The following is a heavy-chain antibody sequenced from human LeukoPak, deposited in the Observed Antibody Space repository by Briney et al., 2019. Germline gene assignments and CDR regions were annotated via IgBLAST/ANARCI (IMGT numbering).Heavy chain of an antibody. CDR1: GYSFTSYW. CDR2: IYPGDSDT. J-gene: IGHJ4*02. V-gene: IGHV5-51*01. CDR3: ARHPWGIKVADY. D-gene: IGHD3-16*01. Sequence: GESLKISCKSSGYSFTSYWIAWVRQMPGKGLEWMGIIYPGDSDTTYSPSFQGQVTISADKSITTAYLQWDSLKASDTAMYYCARHPWGIKVADYWGQGTPVTVSS.